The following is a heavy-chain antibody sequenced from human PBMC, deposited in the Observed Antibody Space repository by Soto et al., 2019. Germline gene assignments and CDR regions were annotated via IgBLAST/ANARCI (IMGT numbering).Heavy chain of an antibody. V-gene: IGHV4-39*01. Sequence: QVQLQESGPGLVKPSETLSLTCSVSGGSITASHYYWSWIRQPPGKGLEWIGNIYYSGSTAYNSSLKSRLTISVDTSKTQFSLTLNSVTDADTAVYYCASDYYGGQSDYWGQGTLVTVSS. D-gene: IGHD3-3*01. CDR1: GGSITASHYY. CDR3: ASDYYGGQSDY. J-gene: IGHJ4*02. CDR2: IYYSGST.